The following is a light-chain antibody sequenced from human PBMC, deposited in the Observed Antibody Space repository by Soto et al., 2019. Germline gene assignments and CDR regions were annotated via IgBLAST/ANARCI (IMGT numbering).Light chain of an antibody. J-gene: IGLJ3*02. CDR3: LIYYCGAHLV. CDR1: TGAVTRDNY. Sequence: QTVVTQEPSLTVSPGGTVTLTCASSTGAVTRDNYASWFQQKPGQAPRTLIYTTNSKHSWTPARFSGSLLGDKAALTLSGAQPEDEADYYCLIYYCGAHLVFGGGTQLTVL. CDR2: TTN. V-gene: IGLV7-43*01.